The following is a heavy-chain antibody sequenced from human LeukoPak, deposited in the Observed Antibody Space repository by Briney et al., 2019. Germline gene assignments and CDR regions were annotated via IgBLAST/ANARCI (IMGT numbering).Heavy chain of an antibody. CDR2: INHSGST. D-gene: IGHD6-13*01. J-gene: IGHJ4*02. Sequence: SETLSLTYAVYGGCFSGYYWSWVRQPPGKGLEWIGEINHSGSTNYNPSLKSRVTISVDTSKNQFSLKLSSVTAADTAVYYCARARRIIAAAGTLDYWGQGTLVTVSS. V-gene: IGHV4-34*01. CDR3: ARARRIIAAAGTLDY. CDR1: GGCFSGYY.